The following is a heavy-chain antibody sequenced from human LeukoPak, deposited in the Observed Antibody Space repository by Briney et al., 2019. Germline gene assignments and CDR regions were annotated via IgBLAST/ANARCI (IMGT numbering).Heavy chain of an antibody. D-gene: IGHD3-22*01. J-gene: IGHJ3*02. V-gene: IGHV4-30-4*01. Sequence: SETLSLTCTVSGGSISSGDYYWSWIRQPPGKGLEWIGYIYYSGSTYYNPSLKSRVTISVDTSKNQFSLKLSSVTAADTAVYYCARGGVYYDSSGSPYAFDIGGQGTMVTVSS. CDR3: ARGGVYYDSSGSPYAFDI. CDR1: GGSISSGDYY. CDR2: IYYSGST.